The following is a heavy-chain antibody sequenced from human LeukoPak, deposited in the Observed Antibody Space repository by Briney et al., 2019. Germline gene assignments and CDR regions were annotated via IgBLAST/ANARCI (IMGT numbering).Heavy chain of an antibody. CDR2: IIPIFGTA. V-gene: IGHV1-69*01. D-gene: IGHD3-3*01. CDR3: ARDLRTYYDFWSGPAEASDI. J-gene: IGHJ3*02. Sequence: SVKVSCKASGGTFSSYAISWVRQAPGQGLEWMGGIIPIFGTANYAQKFQGRVTITADESTSTAYMELSSLRSEDTAVYYCARDLRTYYDFWSGPAEASDIWGQGTMVTVSS. CDR1: GGTFSSYA.